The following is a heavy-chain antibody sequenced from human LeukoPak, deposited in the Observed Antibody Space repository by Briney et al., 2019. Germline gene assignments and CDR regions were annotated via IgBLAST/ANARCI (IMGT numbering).Heavy chain of an antibody. CDR2: IYYSGST. D-gene: IGHD3-16*01. CDR3: AREGRLGGYGMDV. CDR1: GGSISSYY. V-gene: IGHV4-59*12. J-gene: IGHJ6*02. Sequence: SETLSLTCTVSGGSISSYYWSWIRQPPGKGLEWIGYIYYSGSTNYNPSLKSRVTISVDTSKNQFSLKLSSVTAADTAVYYCAREGRLGGYGMDVWGQGTTVTVSS.